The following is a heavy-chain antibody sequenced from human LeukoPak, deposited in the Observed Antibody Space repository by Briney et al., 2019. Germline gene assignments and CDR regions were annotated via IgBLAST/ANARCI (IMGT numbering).Heavy chain of an antibody. CDR1: GFTFSSYS. CDR2: ISSSSSYI. D-gene: IGHD6-19*01. V-gene: IGHV3-21*01. Sequence: PGGSLRLSCAASGFTFSSYSMNWVRQAPGKGLEWVSSISSSSSYIYYADSVKGRFTISRDNAKNSLYLQMNSLRAEDTAVYYCARASVAGTPRSYFDYWGQGTLVTVSS. J-gene: IGHJ4*02. CDR3: ARASVAGTPRSYFDY.